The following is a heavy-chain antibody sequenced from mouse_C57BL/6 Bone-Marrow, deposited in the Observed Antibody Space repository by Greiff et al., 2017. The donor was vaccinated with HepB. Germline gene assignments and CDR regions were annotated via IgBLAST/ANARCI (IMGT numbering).Heavy chain of an antibody. V-gene: IGHV1-59*01. CDR1: GYTFPSYW. J-gene: IGHJ2*01. Sequence: QVQLQQPGAELVRPGTSVKLSCKASGYTFPSYWMHWVKQRPGQGLEWIGVIDPSDSYTNYNQKFKGKATLTVDTSSSTAYMQLSSLTSEDSAVYYCARSGWLQNYWGQGTTLTVSS. CDR3: ARSGWLQNY. CDR2: IDPSDSYT. D-gene: IGHD2-3*01.